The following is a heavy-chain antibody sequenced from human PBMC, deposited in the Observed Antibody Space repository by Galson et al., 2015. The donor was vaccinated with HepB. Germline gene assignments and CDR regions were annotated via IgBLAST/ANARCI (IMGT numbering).Heavy chain of an antibody. D-gene: IGHD2-15*01. CDR1: GGSVTSGSYL. Sequence: ETLSLTCTVSGGSVTSGSYLWSWIRQPPGRGLDWIGYIYYSGGTNYNPSLKSRVTISADTSKNQFSLKLTSVTAADTAVYFCARGSGLLLGAFDVWGQGTMVTVSS. V-gene: IGHV4-61*01. CDR3: ARGSGLLLGAFDV. CDR2: IYYSGGT. J-gene: IGHJ3*01.